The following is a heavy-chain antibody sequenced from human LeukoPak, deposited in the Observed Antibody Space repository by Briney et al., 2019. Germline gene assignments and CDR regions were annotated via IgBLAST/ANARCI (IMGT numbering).Heavy chain of an antibody. V-gene: IGHV1-2*02. D-gene: IGHD3-22*01. CDR2: INPKSGGT. CDR1: GYTFTGYY. J-gene: IGHJ4*02. Sequence: GASVKVSCKASGYTFTGYYMHWVRQAPGQGLEWMGWINPKSGGTNYAQKFQGRVTMTRDTSINTAYMDLSRLRSDDTAVYYCARVGYYDSSGYYYDHIDYWGQGTLVTVSS. CDR3: ARVGYYDSSGYYYDHIDY.